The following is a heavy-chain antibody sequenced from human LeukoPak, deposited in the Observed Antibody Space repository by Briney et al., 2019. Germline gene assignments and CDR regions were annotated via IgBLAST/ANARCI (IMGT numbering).Heavy chain of an antibody. D-gene: IGHD6-19*01. J-gene: IGHJ5*02. CDR2: IYYSGST. Sequence: SETLSLTCTVSGGSISSYYWSWIRQPPGKGLEWIGYIYYSGSTNYNPSLKSRVTISVDTSKNQFSLKPSSVTAADTAVYYCARVRVAVAGTLPVPNWFDPWGQGTLVTVSS. CDR1: GGSISSYY. CDR3: ARVRVAVAGTLPVPNWFDP. V-gene: IGHV4-59*08.